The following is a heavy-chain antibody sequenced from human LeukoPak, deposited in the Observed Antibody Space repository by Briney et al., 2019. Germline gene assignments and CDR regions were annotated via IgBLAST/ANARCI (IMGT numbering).Heavy chain of an antibody. CDR1: GFTFNNYA. J-gene: IGHJ4*02. CDR3: ARAGLAVAGRGRLDY. D-gene: IGHD6-19*01. Sequence: PGGSLRLSCAASGFTFNNYAMTWVRQAPGKGLEWVSTISGSGGSTYYADSVEGRFTISRDNSKNTLYLQMNSLRAEDTAVYYCARAGLAVAGRGRLDYWGQGTLVTVSS. CDR2: ISGSGGST. V-gene: IGHV3-23*01.